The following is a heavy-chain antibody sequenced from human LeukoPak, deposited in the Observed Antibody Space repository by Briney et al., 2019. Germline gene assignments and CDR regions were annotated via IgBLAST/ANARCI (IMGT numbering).Heavy chain of an antibody. D-gene: IGHD6-13*01. Sequence: SETLSLTCAVYGGSFSGYYWSWIRQPPGKGLEWIGEINHSGSTNYNPSLKSRVTISVDTSKNQFSLKLSSVTAADTAVYYCARGPKPGIAAAGRRPQRFGPWGQGTLVTVSS. CDR2: INHSGST. J-gene: IGHJ5*02. V-gene: IGHV4-34*01. CDR3: ARGPKPGIAAAGRRPQRFGP. CDR1: GGSFSGYY.